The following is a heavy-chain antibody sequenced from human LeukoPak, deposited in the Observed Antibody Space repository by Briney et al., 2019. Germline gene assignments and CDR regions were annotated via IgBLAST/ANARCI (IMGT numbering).Heavy chain of an antibody. D-gene: IGHD3/OR15-3a*01. Sequence: SETLSLTCTVSGGSISSGYYYWTWLRQPAGKGLEWIGRIYTSGGTNYNPSLKSRVTISLDTSKNQCSLKLTSVTAADTAVYYCARRTNGFDIWGQGTMVTVSS. CDR1: GGSISSGYYY. J-gene: IGHJ3*02. CDR2: IYTSGGT. V-gene: IGHV4-61*02. CDR3: ARRTNGFDI.